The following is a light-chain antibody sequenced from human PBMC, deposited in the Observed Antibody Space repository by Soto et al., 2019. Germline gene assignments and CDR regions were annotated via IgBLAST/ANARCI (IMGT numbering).Light chain of an antibody. CDR3: QAWDSSTAI. J-gene: IGLJ2*01. Sequence: SYELTQPPSVSVSPGQTASIPCSGDKLGDKFACWYLQKPGQSPVLVIYDDNKRPSGIPERFSGSNSGNTATLTISGTQAMDEADYYCQAWDSSTAIFGGGTKLTVL. CDR1: KLGDKF. CDR2: DDN. V-gene: IGLV3-1*01.